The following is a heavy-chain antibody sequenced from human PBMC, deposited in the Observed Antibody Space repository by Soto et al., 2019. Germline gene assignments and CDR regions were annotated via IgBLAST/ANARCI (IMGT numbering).Heavy chain of an antibody. CDR3: ARAGRAFRTSHYYFFYMDV. D-gene: IGHD1-1*01. CDR1: GYSFIDYG. Sequence: QVQLEQSGPEVKKPGASVKVSCKTSGYSFIDYGVGWVRQVPGQGLEWLGWFSAYDGDTKFEEKVQDRVTMTTDTSTATAFMELRSLTSDDTAVYYCARAGRAFRTSHYYFFYMDVWGKGTTVTVSS. CDR2: FSAYDGDT. V-gene: IGHV1-18*01. J-gene: IGHJ6*03.